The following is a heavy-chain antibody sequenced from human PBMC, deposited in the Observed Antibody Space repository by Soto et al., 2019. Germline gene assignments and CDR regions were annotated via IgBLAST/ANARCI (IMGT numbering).Heavy chain of an antibody. CDR2: IYWDDDK. J-gene: IGHJ4*02. Sequence: ITLKESGPTVVKPTETLTLTCTFSGFSLTTSGVGVGWVRQSPGKAPEGLALIYWDDDKRYSTSLKSRLNNTKDTSKNQVVLTMANVDTADTASYYCAHRVLRTVFGLVTTPAIYFDFGGQGTPVVVSS. CDR3: AHRVLRTVFGLVTTPAIYFDF. V-gene: IGHV2-5*02. D-gene: IGHD3-3*01. CDR1: GFSLTTSGVG.